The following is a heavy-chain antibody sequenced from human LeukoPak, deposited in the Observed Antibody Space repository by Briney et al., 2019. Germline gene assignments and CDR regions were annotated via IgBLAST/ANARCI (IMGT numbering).Heavy chain of an antibody. CDR1: GFTVSSNY. CDR2: ISSSSSYI. J-gene: IGHJ4*02. Sequence: PGGSLRLSCAASGFTVSSNYMSWVRQAPGKGLEWVSSISSSSSYIYYADSVKGRFTISRDNAKNSLYLQMNSLRAEDTAVYYCARATAAGTFGIGYWGQGTLVTVSS. D-gene: IGHD6-13*01. V-gene: IGHV3-21*01. CDR3: ARATAAGTFGIGY.